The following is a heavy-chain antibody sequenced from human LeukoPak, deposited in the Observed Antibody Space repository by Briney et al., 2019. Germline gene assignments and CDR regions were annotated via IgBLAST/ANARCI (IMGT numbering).Heavy chain of an antibody. J-gene: IGHJ4*02. D-gene: IGHD5-24*01. CDR3: ASSVEMATITLDY. Sequence: PSETLSLTCTVSGGSISSGGYYWSWIRQHPGKGLEWIGYIYYGGSTYYNPSLKSRVTISVDTSKNQFSLKLSSVTAADTAVYYCASSVEMATITLDYWGQGTLVTVSS. V-gene: IGHV4-31*03. CDR1: GGSISSGGYY. CDR2: IYYGGST.